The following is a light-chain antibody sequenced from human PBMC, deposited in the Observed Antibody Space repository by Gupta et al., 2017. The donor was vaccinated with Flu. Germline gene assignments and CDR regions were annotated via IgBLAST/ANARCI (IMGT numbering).Light chain of an antibody. CDR2: DTV. V-gene: IGKV3-15*01. CDR1: QYINTN. CDR3: QQFHNWPQT. Sequence: VVLTQSPGTLSVSPGERATLSCRASQYINTNLAWYQQKPGQAPRLIIFDTVTRADGIPARFSGFGSGTEFTLTISSLQSEDFGIYYCQQFHNWPQTFGQGTKVEIK. J-gene: IGKJ1*01.